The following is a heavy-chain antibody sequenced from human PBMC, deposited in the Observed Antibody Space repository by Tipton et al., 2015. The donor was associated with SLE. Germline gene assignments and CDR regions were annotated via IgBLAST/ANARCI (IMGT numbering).Heavy chain of an antibody. CDR2: IWYDGSNK. D-gene: IGHD6-25*01. J-gene: IGHJ4*02. V-gene: IGHV3-33*08. CDR3: VRDLRVDESSAWAPNFYS. Sequence: SLRLSCAASGFTFSSYGMHWVRQAPGKGLEWVAVIWYDGSNKYYADSVKGRFTISRDNSKNTLYLQMHNLRVKDTGLYYCVRDLRVDESSAWAPNFYSWGQGTLVTVSS. CDR1: GFTFSSYG.